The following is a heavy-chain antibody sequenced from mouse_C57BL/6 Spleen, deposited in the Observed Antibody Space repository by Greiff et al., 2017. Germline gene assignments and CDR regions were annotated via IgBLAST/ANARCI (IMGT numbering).Heavy chain of an antibody. CDR2: INPNYGTT. J-gene: IGHJ2*02. CDR3: TRGVFDY. CDR1: GYSFPDYN. V-gene: IGHV1-39*01. Sequence: VPLQQSGPELVKPGASVKISCKASGYSFPDYNMYWVKQSNGKSLEWIGVINPNYGTTSYNQKFKDKASLTVDQSSSTAYMQLNSLTAEDSAIYYCTRGVFDYWDQGTSLTVSS.